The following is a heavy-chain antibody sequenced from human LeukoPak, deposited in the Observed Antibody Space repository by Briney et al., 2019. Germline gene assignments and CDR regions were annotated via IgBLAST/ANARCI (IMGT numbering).Heavy chain of an antibody. V-gene: IGHV4-34*01. D-gene: IGHD4-17*01. CDR1: GGSFSDYY. CDR2: INHSGST. J-gene: IGHJ4*02. CDR3: ARVPRSDYGDYWRDY. Sequence: SETLSLTCAVYGGSFSDYYWNWIRQPPGKGLEWIGEINHSGSTNYNPSPKSRVTISVDTSKNQFSLKLSSVTAADTAVYYCARVPRSDYGDYWRDYWGQGTLVTVSS.